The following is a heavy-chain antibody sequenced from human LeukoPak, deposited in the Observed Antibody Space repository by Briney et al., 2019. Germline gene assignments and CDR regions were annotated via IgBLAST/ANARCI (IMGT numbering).Heavy chain of an antibody. CDR3: AKAPHDYGDYLAAFDI. V-gene: IGHV3-23*01. CDR1: GFTFSSYA. CDR2: ISGSGGST. D-gene: IGHD4-17*01. Sequence: GGSLRLSCAASGFTFSSYAMSWVRQAPGKGLEWVSAISGSGGSTYYADSVKGRFTISRDNSKNTLYLQMSSLRAEDTAVYYCAKAPHDYGDYLAAFDIWGQGTMVTVSS. J-gene: IGHJ3*02.